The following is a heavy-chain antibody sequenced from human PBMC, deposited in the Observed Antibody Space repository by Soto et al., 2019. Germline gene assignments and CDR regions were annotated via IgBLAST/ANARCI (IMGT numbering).Heavy chain of an antibody. Sequence: ASVKVSCKASGYTFTSYGISWVLQAPGQGLEWMGWISAYNGNTNYAQHLQGRVTMTTDTSTSTAYMELRSLRSDDTAVYYCARDKEWVLGNYYYYPMDVWGQGTTVTVSS. CDR2: ISAYNGNT. CDR3: ARDKEWVLGNYYYYPMDV. V-gene: IGHV1-18*01. CDR1: GYTFTSYG. D-gene: IGHD3-3*01. J-gene: IGHJ6*02.